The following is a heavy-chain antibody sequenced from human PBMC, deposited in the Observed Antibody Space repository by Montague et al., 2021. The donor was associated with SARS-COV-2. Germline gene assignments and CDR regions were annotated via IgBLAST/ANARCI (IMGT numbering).Heavy chain of an antibody. CDR1: SGSISTGHH. J-gene: IGHJ6*02. Sequence: TLSLTCSVSSGSISTGHHLRWCRHHPMKGVVWIGYIYSSGSTSYNTSSKGRVVILVDTSKNQFSLELTSMIAADTAVYYCARDHGQWFGELWGHGLDVGGQGTTVIVSS. V-gene: IGHV4-31*03. CDR3: ARDHGQWFGELWGHGLDV. CDR2: IYSSGST. D-gene: IGHD3-10*01.